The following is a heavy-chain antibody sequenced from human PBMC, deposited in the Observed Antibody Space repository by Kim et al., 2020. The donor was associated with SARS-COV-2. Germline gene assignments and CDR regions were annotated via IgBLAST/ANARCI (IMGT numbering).Heavy chain of an antibody. V-gene: IGHV1-69*13. CDR2: IIPIFGTA. J-gene: IGHJ3*02. CDR1: GGTFSSYA. D-gene: IGHD3-9*01. Sequence: SVKVSCKASGGTFSSYAISWVRQAPGQGLEWMGGIIPIFGTANYAQKFQGRVTITADESTSTAYMELSSLRSEDTAVYYCYTHPPHFDWLLTGAFDIWGQGTMVTVSS. CDR3: YTHPPHFDWLLTGAFDI.